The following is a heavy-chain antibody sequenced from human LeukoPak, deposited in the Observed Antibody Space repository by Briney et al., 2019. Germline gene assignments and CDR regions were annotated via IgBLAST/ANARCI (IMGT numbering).Heavy chain of an antibody. V-gene: IGHV3-11*04. CDR3: AGDLSDDTSGH. CDR2: ISDSSSTI. J-gene: IGHJ4*02. CDR1: GFTFSDYY. D-gene: IGHD3-22*01. Sequence: MPGGSLRLSCAASGFTFSDYYMSWIRQAPGKGLEWVSYISDSSSTIYYAESVKGRFTISRDNAKSSLYLQMNSLRAEDTAMYYCAGDLSDDTSGHWGQGTLVTVSS.